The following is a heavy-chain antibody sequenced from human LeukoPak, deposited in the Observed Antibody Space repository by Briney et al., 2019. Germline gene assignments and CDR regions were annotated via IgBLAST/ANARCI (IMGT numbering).Heavy chain of an antibody. CDR2: TYYRSRWGN. D-gene: IGHD3-10*01. V-gene: IGHV6-1*01. CDR3: VRDNYDYYWALDF. J-gene: IGHJ4*02. Sequence: SQTLSLTCAISGDSVSNNIATWNWVRQSPSRGLEWLGRTYYRSRWGNDYAISVKSRITINPDTSRNQFSLQLNSVTPEDTAVYYCVRDNYDYYWALDFWGQGTPVTVSS. CDR1: GDSVSNNIAT.